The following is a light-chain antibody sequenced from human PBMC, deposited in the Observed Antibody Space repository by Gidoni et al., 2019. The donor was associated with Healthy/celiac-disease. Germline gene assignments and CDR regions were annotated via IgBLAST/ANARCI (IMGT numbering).Light chain of an antibody. CDR3: QQYGSSPPT. CDR2: GAS. V-gene: IGKV3-20*01. CDR1: QSVSSSY. J-gene: IGKJ1*01. Sequence: EIALTQSPGTLSLSPGERATLSCRASQSVSSSYLAWYQQKPGQAPRLLIYGASSRATGIPDRFSCSGSGTDFTLTISRLEPEDFAVYYCQQYGSSPPTFGQGTKVEIK.